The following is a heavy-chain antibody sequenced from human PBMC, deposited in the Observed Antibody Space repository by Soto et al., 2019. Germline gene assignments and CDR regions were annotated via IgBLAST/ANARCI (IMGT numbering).Heavy chain of an antibody. J-gene: IGHJ3*02. CDR2: INPNSGGT. D-gene: IGHD6-6*01. CDR1: GYTFTGYY. Sequence: ASVKVSCKASGYTFTGYYMHWVRQAPGQGLEWMGWINPNSGGTNYAQKFQGWVTMTRDTSISTAYMELSRLRSDDTAVSYCARVAIAARPSAFDIWGQGTMVTVSS. V-gene: IGHV1-2*04. CDR3: ARVAIAARPSAFDI.